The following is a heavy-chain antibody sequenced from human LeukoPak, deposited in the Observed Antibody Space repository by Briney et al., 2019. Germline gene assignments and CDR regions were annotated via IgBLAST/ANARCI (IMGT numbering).Heavy chain of an antibody. D-gene: IGHD3-10*01. Sequence: SQTLSLTCTVSGGSISSGDYYWSWIRQPPGKGLEWIGYIYYSGSTNYNPSLKSRVTISVDTSKNQFSLKLSSVTAADTAVYYCARPHHYGSGRSAFDIWGQGTMVTVSS. J-gene: IGHJ3*02. V-gene: IGHV4-30-4*08. CDR1: GGSISSGDYY. CDR2: IYYSGST. CDR3: ARPHHYGSGRSAFDI.